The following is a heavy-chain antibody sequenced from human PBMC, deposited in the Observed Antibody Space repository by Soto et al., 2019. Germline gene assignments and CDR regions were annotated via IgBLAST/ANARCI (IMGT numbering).Heavy chain of an antibody. CDR2: VGWNGGDI. D-gene: IGHD2-2*01. CDR1: GFTLDDYT. J-gene: IGHJ6*02. Sequence: GGSLRLSCAVSGFTLDDYTMHWVRQAPGEGLEWVSGVGWNGGDIVYADSVKGRFTVSRDNTRNSLYLDVNSLTTEDTAIYFCAKERAVVVPVSTSYFHYYGLDVWGQGTTVTVSS. V-gene: IGHV3-9*01. CDR3: AKERAVVVPVSTSYFHYYGLDV.